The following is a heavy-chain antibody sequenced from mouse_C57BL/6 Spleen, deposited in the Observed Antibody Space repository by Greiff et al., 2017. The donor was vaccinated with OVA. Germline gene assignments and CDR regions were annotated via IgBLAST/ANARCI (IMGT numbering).Heavy chain of an antibody. CDR3: TRAYGNYWFAY. D-gene: IGHD2-1*01. J-gene: IGHJ3*01. CDR2: ISSGGDYI. V-gene: IGHV5-9-1*02. CDR1: GFTFSSYA. Sequence: EVKLVESGEGLVKPGGSLKLSCAASGFTFSSYAMSWVRQTPEKRLEWVAYISSGGDYIYYADTVKGRFTISRDNARNTLYLQMSSLKSEDTAMYYCTRAYGNYWFAYWGQGTLVTVSA.